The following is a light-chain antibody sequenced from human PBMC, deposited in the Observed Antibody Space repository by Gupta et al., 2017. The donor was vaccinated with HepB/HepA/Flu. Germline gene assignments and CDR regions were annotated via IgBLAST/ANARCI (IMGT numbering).Light chain of an antibody. J-gene: IGKJ5*01. CDR3: QQYNAWHLT. CDR1: QSVTSK. Sequence: EIVMTQSPATLSVSPGERATLSCRASQSVTSKLAWYQQKPGQAPRLLIYGASARATGIPARFSGSGSGTEFTLTISSLQSEDFAVYHCQQYNAWHLTFGQGTRLEIK. CDR2: GAS. V-gene: IGKV3-15*01.